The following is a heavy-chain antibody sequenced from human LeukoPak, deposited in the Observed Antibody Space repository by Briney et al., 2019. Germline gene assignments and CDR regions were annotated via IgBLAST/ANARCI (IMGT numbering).Heavy chain of an antibody. V-gene: IGHV4-39*01. CDR2: IYYSGST. Sequence: TSETLSLTCTVSGGSISSSSYYWGWIRQPPGKGLEWIGSIYYSGSTYYNPSLKSRVTISVDTSKNQFSLKLSSVTAADTAVYYCASSLRYSGSYYNWFDPWGQGTLVTVSS. D-gene: IGHD1-26*01. J-gene: IGHJ5*02. CDR3: ASSLRYSGSYYNWFDP. CDR1: GGSISSSSYY.